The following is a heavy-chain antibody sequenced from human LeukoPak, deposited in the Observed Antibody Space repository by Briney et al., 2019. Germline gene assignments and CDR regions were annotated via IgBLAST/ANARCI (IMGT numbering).Heavy chain of an antibody. D-gene: IGHD2-2*01. J-gene: IGHJ5*02. V-gene: IGHV4-4*07. CDR1: GGSISSYY. CDR2: IYASGST. CDR3: ASAPRYCSSTSCYLRFDP. Sequence: SETLSLTCTVSGGSISSYYWSWIRQPAGKGLEWIGRIYASGSTNYSPSLKSRVTMSVDTSKNQFSLKLSSVTAADTAVYYCASAPRYCSSTSCYLRFDPWGQGTLVTVSS.